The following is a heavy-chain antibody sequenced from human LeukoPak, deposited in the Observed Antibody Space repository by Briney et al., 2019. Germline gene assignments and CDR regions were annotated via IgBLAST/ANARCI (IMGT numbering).Heavy chain of an antibody. V-gene: IGHV3-7*01. CDR1: GFTFSSYW. CDR3: ARDLRSVVTAHRYFDY. CDR2: IKQDGSEK. D-gene: IGHD2-21*02. Sequence: QPGGSLRLSCAASGFTFSSYWMSWVRQAPGKGLEWVANIKQDGSEKYYVDSVKGRFTISRDNAKNSLYLQMNSLRAEDTAVYYCARDLRSVVTAHRYFDYWGQGTLVTVSS. J-gene: IGHJ4*02.